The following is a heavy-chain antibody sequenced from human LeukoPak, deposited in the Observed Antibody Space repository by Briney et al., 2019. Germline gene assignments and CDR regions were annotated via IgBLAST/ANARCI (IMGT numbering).Heavy chain of an antibody. CDR3: ARVSSRAFDV. CDR2: TYYRSKWGN. V-gene: IGHV6-1*01. J-gene: IGHJ3*01. CDR1: GDSVSSYDAT. Sequence: SQTLSLTCAISGDSVSSYDATWNWIRQSPSRGLEWLGRTYYRSKWGNDYAVSVKSRITINPDTSKNQFSLHLNSVTPEDTAVCYCARVSSRAFDVWGQGTMVTVSP. D-gene: IGHD6-6*01.